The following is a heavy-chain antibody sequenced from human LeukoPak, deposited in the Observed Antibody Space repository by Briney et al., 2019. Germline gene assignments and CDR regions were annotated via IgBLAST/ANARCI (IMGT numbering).Heavy chain of an antibody. D-gene: IGHD4-17*01. CDR2: INHSGST. CDR3: ARWGYGDEEVDY. Sequence: PSETLSLTCAVYGGSFSGYYWSWIRQPPGKGLEWIGEINHSGSTNYNPSLKSRVTISVDTSKNQFSLKLSSVTAADTAVYYCARWGYGDEEVDYWGQGTLVTVSS. J-gene: IGHJ4*02. CDR1: GGSFSGYY. V-gene: IGHV4-34*01.